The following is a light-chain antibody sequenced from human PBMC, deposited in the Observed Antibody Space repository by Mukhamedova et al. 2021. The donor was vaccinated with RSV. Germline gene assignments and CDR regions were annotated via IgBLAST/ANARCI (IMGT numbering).Light chain of an antibody. J-gene: IGKJ4*01. CDR2: KAS. V-gene: IGKV1-5*03. Sequence: WYQRRVHGKAPKLLMYKASTLETGVPSRFSGYGSGTEFTLTINSLQPDDFATYYCQQYNSYLVTFGGGTKEEIK. CDR3: QQYNSYLVT.